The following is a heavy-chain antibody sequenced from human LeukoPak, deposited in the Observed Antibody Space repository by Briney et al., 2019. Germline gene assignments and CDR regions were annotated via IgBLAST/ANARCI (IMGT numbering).Heavy chain of an antibody. D-gene: IGHD4-17*01. CDR1: GFTFSSYS. CDR3: ATDYGYYFDY. V-gene: IGHV3-21*01. J-gene: IGHJ4*02. Sequence: GGSLRLSCAASGFTFSSYSMNRVRQAPGQGLEWLSSISSSSTYIYYADSVKGRFTISRDNAKNSLYLQIHSLRAEDTAVYFCATDYGYYFDYWGQGTLVAVSS. CDR2: ISSSSTYI.